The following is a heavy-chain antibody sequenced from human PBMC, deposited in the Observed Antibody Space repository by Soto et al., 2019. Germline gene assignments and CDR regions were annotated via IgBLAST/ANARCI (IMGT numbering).Heavy chain of an antibody. Sequence: QVQLVQSGAEVKKPGSSVKVSCKASGGTFGSYAISWVRQAPGQGLEWMGGIIPIPGTATYAQKFQGRVPIAADESTRTAYMELSSLRSEDTAVYYCARSQGSSTTLEIYYYYYYGMDVWGQGTTVTVSS. CDR3: ARSQGSSTTLEIYYYYYYGMDV. CDR1: GGTFGSYA. CDR2: IIPIPGTA. D-gene: IGHD2-2*01. V-gene: IGHV1-69*01. J-gene: IGHJ6*02.